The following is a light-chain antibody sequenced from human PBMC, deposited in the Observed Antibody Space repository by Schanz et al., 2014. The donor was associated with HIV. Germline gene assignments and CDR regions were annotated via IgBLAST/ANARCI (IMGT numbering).Light chain of an antibody. CDR3: QSYDSSLRVVV. Sequence: QSVLTQPPSASGTPGQRVTISCSGSSSSIKTNTVNWFQQLPGTAPKLLIYNTYHRPSGVPDRFSGSESGTSASLAISGLQSEDEADYYCQSYDSSLRVVVFGGGTQLTVL. CDR1: SSSIKTNT. CDR2: NTY. J-gene: IGLJ2*01. V-gene: IGLV1-44*01.